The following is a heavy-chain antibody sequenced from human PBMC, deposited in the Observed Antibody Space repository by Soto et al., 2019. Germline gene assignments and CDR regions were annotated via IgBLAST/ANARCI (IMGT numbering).Heavy chain of an antibody. CDR2: ISYDGSNK. V-gene: IGHV3-30-3*01. CDR3: TQGAWLDY. J-gene: IGHJ4*02. CDR1: GFTFSSYA. Sequence: GGSLRLSFAASGFTFSSYAMDWVRQAPGKGLEWVAVISYDGSNKYYADSVKGRFTISRDNSKNTLYLQMNSLRAEDTAVYFCTQGAWLDYWGQGTLVTVSS. D-gene: IGHD1-26*01.